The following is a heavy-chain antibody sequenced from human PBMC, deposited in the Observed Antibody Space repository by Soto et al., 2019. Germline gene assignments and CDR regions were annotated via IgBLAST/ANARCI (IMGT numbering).Heavy chain of an antibody. Sequence: GSLRLSCAASGFTFSSYSMNWVRQAPGKGLEWVSSISSSSSYIYYADSVKGRFTISRDNAKNSLYLQMNSLRAEDTAVYYCARGTYYYDSSGPYWGQGTLVTVSS. V-gene: IGHV3-21*01. CDR1: GFTFSSYS. CDR3: ARGTYYYDSSGPY. J-gene: IGHJ4*02. CDR2: ISSSSSYI. D-gene: IGHD3-22*01.